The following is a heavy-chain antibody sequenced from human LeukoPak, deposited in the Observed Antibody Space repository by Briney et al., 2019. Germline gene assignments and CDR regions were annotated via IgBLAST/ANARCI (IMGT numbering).Heavy chain of an antibody. CDR3: ARGDIVGVDY. CDR2: IYYSGST. V-gene: IGHV4-39*01. D-gene: IGHD1-26*01. CDR1: GYSISSSSYY. Sequence: SETLSLTCTVSGYSISSSSYYWGWIRQPPGKGLEWIGSIYYSGSTYYNPSLKSRVTISVDTSKNQFSLKLSSVTAADTAVYYCARGDIVGVDYWGQGTLVTVSS. J-gene: IGHJ4*02.